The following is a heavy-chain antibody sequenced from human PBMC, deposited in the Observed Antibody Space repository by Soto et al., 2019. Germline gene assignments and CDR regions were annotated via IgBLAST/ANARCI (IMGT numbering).Heavy chain of an antibody. CDR1: GGSFSGFY. J-gene: IGHJ2*01. CDR2: INHSGST. V-gene: IGHV4-34*01. D-gene: IGHD2-15*01. CDR3: VSKPGSCTGGSCNWYFDL. Sequence: QVQLQQWGAGLLKPSETLSLTCAVYGGSFSGFYWSWIRQPPGKGLEWIGEINHSGSTNYNPSLKSRVTISADTSKNQFSLQLSSVTAADTAVYYCVSKPGSCTGGSCNWYFDLWGRGTLVTVSS.